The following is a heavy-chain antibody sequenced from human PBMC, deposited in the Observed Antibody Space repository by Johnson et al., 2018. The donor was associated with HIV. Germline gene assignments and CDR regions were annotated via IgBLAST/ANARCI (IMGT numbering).Heavy chain of an antibody. V-gene: IGHV3-66*01. D-gene: IGHD2-8*02. Sequence: VQLVESGGGLVQPGGSLRLSCAAYGFTVSSNYMSWVRQAPGKGLEWVSVIYSGGSTYYADSVKRRFTIPSDNAKNSLYLQMNSLRAEDTAVYYCARAIEVVVYAIRGRAFDIWGQGTMVTVSS. J-gene: IGHJ3*02. CDR1: GFTVSSNY. CDR2: IYSGGST. CDR3: ARAIEVVVYAIRGRAFDI.